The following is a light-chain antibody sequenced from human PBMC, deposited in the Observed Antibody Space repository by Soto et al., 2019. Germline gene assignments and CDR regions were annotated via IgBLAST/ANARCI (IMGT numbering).Light chain of an antibody. CDR2: LNSDGSH. V-gene: IGLV4-69*01. CDR3: QTWGTGPYVV. Sequence: QLVLTQSPSASASLGASVKLTCTLSSGHSSYAIAWHQQQPEKGPRYLMKLNSDGSHSKGDGIPDRFSGSSSGAERYLTLSSLQSEDEADYYCQTWGTGPYVVFGGGTKLTVL. CDR1: SGHSSYA. J-gene: IGLJ2*01.